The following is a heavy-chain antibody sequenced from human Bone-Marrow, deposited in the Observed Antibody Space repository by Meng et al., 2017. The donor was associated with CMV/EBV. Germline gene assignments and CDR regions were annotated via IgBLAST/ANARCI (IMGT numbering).Heavy chain of an antibody. CDR2: INPNSGGT. CDR1: GYTFTGYY. V-gene: IGHV1-2*02. D-gene: IGHD5-18*01. Sequence: ASVKVSCKASGYTFTGYYMHWVRQAPGQGLEWMGWINPNSGGTNYAQKFQGRVTMTRDTSISTAYMELSRLRSDDTAVYYCARDRDEDGYDYYYYYGMDVWGQGTTVTGAS. J-gene: IGHJ6*02. CDR3: ARDRDEDGYDYYYYYGMDV.